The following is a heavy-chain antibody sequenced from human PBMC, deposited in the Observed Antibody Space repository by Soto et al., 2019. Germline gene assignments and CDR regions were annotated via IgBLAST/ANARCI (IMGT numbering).Heavy chain of an antibody. CDR3: ARYTTGGTGFDY. D-gene: IGHD1-1*01. Sequence: SETLSLTCDVDGGSFSGHYWSWIRQPPGKGLEWIGEINPNRGANYKSSLKSRVTISLDTSENQFSLKVNSVTAADTAVYYCARYTTGGTGFDYWGQGTLVTVSS. CDR1: GGSFSGHY. J-gene: IGHJ4*02. V-gene: IGHV4-34*01. CDR2: INPNRGA.